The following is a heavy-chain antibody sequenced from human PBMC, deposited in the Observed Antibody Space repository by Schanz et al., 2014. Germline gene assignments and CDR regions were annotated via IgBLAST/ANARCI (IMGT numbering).Heavy chain of an antibody. CDR3: ARENKDYDSILNKFFHYGLDL. D-gene: IGHD3-3*02. J-gene: IGHJ6*02. Sequence: QVQLVQSGAEVKKPGASVKVSCKASGYTFIDYYMHWVRQAPGQGLEWVGWIDPNGGATNHAQMLQGRVTMTWDRSISTANMELSRLRSDVTAVYYCARENKDYDSILNKFFHYGLDLWGQGTTVTVSS. CDR2: IDPNGGAT. V-gene: IGHV1-2*02. CDR1: GYTFIDYY.